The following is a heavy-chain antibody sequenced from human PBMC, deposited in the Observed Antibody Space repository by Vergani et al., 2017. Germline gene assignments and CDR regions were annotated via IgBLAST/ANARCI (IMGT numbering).Heavy chain of an antibody. V-gene: IGHV3-23*01. CDR3: TKNSHRKYCSGGSCYSFLDY. Sequence: EVQLLESGGDLIPRGGSLRLSCAASGFTFSNYAMSWVRQAPGRGLEWVSTISGNGCSTYYADSVKGRYTISRDNSKNTLYLQMNSRRAEDTAIFYCTKNSHRKYCSGGSCYSFLDYWGQGTLVTVSS. J-gene: IGHJ4*02. CDR2: ISGNGCST. CDR1: GFTFSNYA. D-gene: IGHD2-15*01.